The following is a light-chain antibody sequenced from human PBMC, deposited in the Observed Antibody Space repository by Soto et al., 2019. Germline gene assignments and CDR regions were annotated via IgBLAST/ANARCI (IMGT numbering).Light chain of an antibody. Sequence: DIVMTQSPATVSLSPGETATLSCRASQNIGSSLAGYQQMPGQSPRLIVYGASNRATGIPARFSGSGSGTDFTLTISSLQSEDFAIYYCKQYNNSRPAYPFGQGTQLEI. CDR2: GAS. CDR3: KQYNNSRPAYP. CDR1: QNIGSS. V-gene: IGKV3-15*01. J-gene: IGKJ2*01.